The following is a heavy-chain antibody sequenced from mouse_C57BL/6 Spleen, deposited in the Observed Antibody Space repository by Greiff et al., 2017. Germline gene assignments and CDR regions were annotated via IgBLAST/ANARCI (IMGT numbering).Heavy chain of an antibody. Sequence: VNVVESGAELVRPGASVTLSCKASGYTFTDYEMHWVKQTPVHGLEWIGAIDPETGGTAYNQKFKGKAILTADKSSSTAYMELRSLTSEDSAVYYCTRGTTVVALDYWGQGTTLTVSS. CDR2: IDPETGGT. CDR3: TRGTTVVALDY. CDR1: GYTFTDYE. D-gene: IGHD1-1*01. V-gene: IGHV1-15*01. J-gene: IGHJ2*01.